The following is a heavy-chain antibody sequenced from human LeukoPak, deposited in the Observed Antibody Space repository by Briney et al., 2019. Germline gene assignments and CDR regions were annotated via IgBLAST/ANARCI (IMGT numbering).Heavy chain of an antibody. V-gene: IGHV3-7*01. Sequence: GGSLRLSCAASGFTFSSYWMIWVRQAPGKGLEWVANIKQDGSEKYYVDSVKGRFTISRDNAKNSLYLQMNSLRAEDCAKEDIVVVVAATHIDYWGQGTLVTVSS. CDR3: VVVVAATHIDY. CDR2: IKQDGSEK. J-gene: IGHJ4*02. CDR1: GFTFSSYW. D-gene: IGHD2-15*01.